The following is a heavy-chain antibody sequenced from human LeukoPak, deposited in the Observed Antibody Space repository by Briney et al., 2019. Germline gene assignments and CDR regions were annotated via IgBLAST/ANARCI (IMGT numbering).Heavy chain of an antibody. CDR3: ARHWGAVAGTGNWFDP. D-gene: IGHD6-19*01. Sequence: PSETLSLTCTVSGGSISSSSYYWGWIRQPPGKGLEWIGSIYYSGSTYYNPSLKSRVTISVDTSKNQFSLKLSSVTAADTAVYYCARHWGAVAGTGNWFDPWGQGTLVTVSS. J-gene: IGHJ5*02. CDR1: GGSISSSSYY. V-gene: IGHV4-39*01. CDR2: IYYSGST.